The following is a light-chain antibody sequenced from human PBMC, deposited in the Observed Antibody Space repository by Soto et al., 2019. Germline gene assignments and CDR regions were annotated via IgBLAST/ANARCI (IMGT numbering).Light chain of an antibody. CDR1: SSDVGGYNY. CDR2: GVS. V-gene: IGLV2-14*01. J-gene: IGLJ2*01. Sequence: QSALTQPASVSGSPGKSITISFTGTSSDVGGYNYVSWYQHHPGKAPKLILFGVSDRPSGVSHRFSGSKSGNTASLTISGLQAEDAADYYCCSYTSISTVVFGGGTKVTVL. CDR3: CSYTSISTVV.